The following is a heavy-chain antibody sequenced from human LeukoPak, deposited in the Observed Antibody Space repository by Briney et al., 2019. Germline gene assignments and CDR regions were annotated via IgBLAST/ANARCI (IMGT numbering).Heavy chain of an antibody. CDR2: IYYSGST. D-gene: IGHD6-13*01. J-gene: IGHJ3*02. CDR1: GGSIISSSSSSYY. CDR3: VRTYSIGWSTGVFDI. V-gene: IGHV4-39*01. Sequence: SETLSLTCTVSGGSIISSSSSSYYWGWIRQSPGKGPEWVGGIYYSGSTYYNPSLKSRVTTSVDTSKSQFSLRLSSVTAADTAVYYCVRTYSIGWSTGVFDIWGQGTMVTVSS.